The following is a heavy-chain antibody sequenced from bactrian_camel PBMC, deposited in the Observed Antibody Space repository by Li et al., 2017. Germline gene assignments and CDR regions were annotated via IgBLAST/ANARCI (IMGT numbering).Heavy chain of an antibody. V-gene: IGHV3S53*01. CDR1: IRISNGCG. Sequence: HVQLVESGGNSVQAGGSLKLTCAASIRISNGCGMGWYRQVPGKKREIVSTIISDGTTTYVDSVKGRFTLSRDNDRNTLYLQMDRLGPEDTAMYYCASLPPGAWACIPDYLPFADVGQGTQVTVS. D-gene: IGHD4*01. CDR2: IISDGTT. J-gene: IGHJ4*01.